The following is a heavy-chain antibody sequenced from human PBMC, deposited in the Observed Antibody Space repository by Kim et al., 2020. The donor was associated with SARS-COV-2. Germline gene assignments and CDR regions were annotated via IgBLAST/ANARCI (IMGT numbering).Heavy chain of an antibody. CDR3: TTYPGGTVGGFDY. D-gene: IGHD2-15*01. CDR2: IKSKTDGGTT. Sequence: GGSLRLSCAASGFTFSNAWMSWVRQAPGKGLEWVGRIKSKTDGGTTDYAAPVKGRFTISRDDSKNTLYLQMNSLKTEDTAVYYCTTYPGGTVGGFDYWGQGTLVTVSS. CDR1: GFTFSNAW. J-gene: IGHJ4*02. V-gene: IGHV3-15*01.